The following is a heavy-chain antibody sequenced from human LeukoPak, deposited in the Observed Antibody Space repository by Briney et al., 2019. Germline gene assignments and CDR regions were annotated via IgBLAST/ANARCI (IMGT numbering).Heavy chain of an antibody. Sequence: PGRSLRLSCAASGFTFSSYAMHWVRQAPGKGLEWVAVISYDGSNKYYADSVKGRFTFSRDDSKNTAYLQMNSLKTEDTAVYYCARDRESGDDYVEGYYYYGMDVWGQGTTVTVSS. CDR3: ARDRESGDDYVEGYYYYGMDV. CDR1: GFTFSSYA. D-gene: IGHD4-17*01. CDR2: ISYDGSNK. J-gene: IGHJ6*02. V-gene: IGHV3-30-3*01.